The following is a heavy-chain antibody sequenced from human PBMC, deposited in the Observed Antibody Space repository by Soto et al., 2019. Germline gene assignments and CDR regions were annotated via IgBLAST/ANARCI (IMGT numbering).Heavy chain of an antibody. J-gene: IGHJ5*01. V-gene: IGHV4-31*03. CDR3: ARHSASWEWFDY. D-gene: IGHD1-26*01. CDR1: GGSISSGGYY. CDR2: IYYSGST. Sequence: QVQLQESGPGLVKPSQTLSLTCSVSGGSISSGGYYWSWIRQHPEKGLGWIGYIYYSGSTNYTPSVKRRVIISVVTSSYPFSLALRSVTAAATAIFFCARHSASWEWFDYWGQGTLVSGSS.